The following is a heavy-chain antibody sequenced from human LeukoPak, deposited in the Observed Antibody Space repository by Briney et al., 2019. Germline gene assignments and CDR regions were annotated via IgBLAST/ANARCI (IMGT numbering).Heavy chain of an antibody. CDR1: GFTFSDYY. CDR2: ISRNGSTR. CDR3: ASQYDFWSGYYDY. V-gene: IGHV3-11*01. J-gene: IGHJ4*02. Sequence: GGSLRLSCAASGFTFSDYYMSWIRQAPGKGLEWVANISRNGSTRYYADSVKGRFTISRDNAKNSLYLQMNSLRAEDTAVYYCASQYDFWSGYYDYWGRGTLVTVSS. D-gene: IGHD3-3*01.